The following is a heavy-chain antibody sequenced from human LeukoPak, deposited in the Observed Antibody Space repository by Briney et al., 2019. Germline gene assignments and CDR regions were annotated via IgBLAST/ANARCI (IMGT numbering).Heavy chain of an antibody. CDR3: AGASGGNRPFDY. D-gene: IGHD1-14*01. J-gene: IGHJ4*02. V-gene: IGHV3-21*01. CDR1: GFAITDHH. Sequence: PGGSLRLSCAASGFAITDHHMDWVRQAPGKGLEWVSSIGSANSYIYYADSLKGRFTISRDNAKNSLYLQMNSLRAEDTAVYYCAGASGGNRPFDYWGQGTLVTVSS. CDR2: IGSANSYI.